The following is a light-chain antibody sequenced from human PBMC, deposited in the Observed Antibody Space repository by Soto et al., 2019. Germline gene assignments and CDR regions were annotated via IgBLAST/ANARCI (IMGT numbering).Light chain of an antibody. Sequence: ETVLTQSPATLSLSPGESATLSCRASQSVSSYLAWYQQKPGQAPRLLISDASNRVTGIPARFSGSGSGTDFTLTITSLEPEDFAVYYCQQRSNWPLTFGGGTKVEFK. J-gene: IGKJ4*01. CDR2: DAS. CDR3: QQRSNWPLT. CDR1: QSVSSY. V-gene: IGKV3-11*01.